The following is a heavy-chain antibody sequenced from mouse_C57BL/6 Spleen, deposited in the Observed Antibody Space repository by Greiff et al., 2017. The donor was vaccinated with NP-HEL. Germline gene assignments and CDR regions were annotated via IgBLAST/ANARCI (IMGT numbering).Heavy chain of an antibody. V-gene: IGHV1-54*01. CDR2: INPGSGGT. D-gene: IGHD1-1*01. CDR1: GYAFTNYL. CDR3: ARGTYYYGSSYNYFGC. J-gene: IGHJ2*01. Sequence: VQLQQPGAELVRPGTSVKVSCKASGYAFTNYLIAWVKQRPGQGLEWIGVINPGSGGTNYNEKFKGKATLTADKSSSTAYMQLSSLTSEDSAVYFRARGTYYYGSSYNYFGCRGKGATLTV.